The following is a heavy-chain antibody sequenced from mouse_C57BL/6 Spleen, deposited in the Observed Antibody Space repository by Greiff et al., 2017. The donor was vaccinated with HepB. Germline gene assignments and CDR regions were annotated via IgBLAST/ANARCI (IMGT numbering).Heavy chain of an antibody. CDR3: AREGYYGSSYGFAY. D-gene: IGHD1-1*01. J-gene: IGHJ3*01. CDR2: ISDGGSYT. CDR1: GFTFSSYA. V-gene: IGHV5-4*01. Sequence: VESGGGLVKPGGSLKLSCAASGFTFSSYAMSWVRQTPEKRLEWVATISDGGSYTYYPDNVKGRFTISRDNAKNNLYLQMSHLKSEDTAMYYCAREGYYGSSYGFAYWGQGTLVTVSA.